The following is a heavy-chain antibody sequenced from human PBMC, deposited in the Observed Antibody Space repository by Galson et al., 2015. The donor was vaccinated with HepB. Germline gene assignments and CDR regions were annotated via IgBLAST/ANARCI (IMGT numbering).Heavy chain of an antibody. D-gene: IGHD6-19*01. J-gene: IGHJ6*02. CDR3: ARDRRYSSGWYYLYYGMDV. Sequence: SLRLSCAASGFTFSSYAMHWVRQAPGKGLEWVAVISYDGSNKYYADSVKGRFTISRDNSKNTLYLQMNSLRAEDTAVYYCARDRRYSSGWYYLYYGMDVWGQGTTVTVSS. V-gene: IGHV3-30*04. CDR1: GFTFSSYA. CDR2: ISYDGSNK.